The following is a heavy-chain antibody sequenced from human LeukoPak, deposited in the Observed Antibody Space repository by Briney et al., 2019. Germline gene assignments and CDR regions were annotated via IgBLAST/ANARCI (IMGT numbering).Heavy chain of an antibody. J-gene: IGHJ6*03. Sequence: PGGSLRLSCAASGFTFSSYAMSWVRQAPGKGLEWVSAISGSGGSTYYADSVKGRFTISRDNSKNTLYLQMNSLRAEHTAVYYCARDNWNYGAYYYYYMDVWGKGTTVTVSS. V-gene: IGHV3-23*01. CDR3: ARDNWNYGAYYYYYMDV. CDR1: GFTFSSYA. CDR2: ISGSGGST. D-gene: IGHD1-7*01.